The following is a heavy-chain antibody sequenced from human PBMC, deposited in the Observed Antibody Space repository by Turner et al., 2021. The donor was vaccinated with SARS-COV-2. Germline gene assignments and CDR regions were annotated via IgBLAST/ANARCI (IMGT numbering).Heavy chain of an antibody. D-gene: IGHD3-16*02. CDR3: VRHGVESRYFVY. CDR2: VYGKVAT. CDR1: RDSPGGGLYF. J-gene: IGHJ4*02. V-gene: IGHV4-39*01. Sequence: QLHLQESGPTLLKASETLSLTCNVSRDSPGGGLYFWGWIRQPPGKGLGWIGTVYGKVATYYNPSLRGRVTASDDTSKNQVFLSLRSVTAADTAVYYCVRHGVESRYFVYWGQGILVTVSS.